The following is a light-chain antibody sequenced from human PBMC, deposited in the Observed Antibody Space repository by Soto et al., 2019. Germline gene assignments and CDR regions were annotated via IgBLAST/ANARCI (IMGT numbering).Light chain of an antibody. CDR1: PSVSTY. J-gene: IGKJ5*01. CDR3: QQRSSWPPTIT. V-gene: IGKV3-11*01. CDR2: DAS. Sequence: EIVSTQSPATLSLSPGERATLSCRASPSVSTYLAWYQQRPCQAPRLLIYDASYRATDIPPRFSGSGSGTDFTLNISSLEPEDFAVYYCQQRSSWPPTITFGQGTRREIK.